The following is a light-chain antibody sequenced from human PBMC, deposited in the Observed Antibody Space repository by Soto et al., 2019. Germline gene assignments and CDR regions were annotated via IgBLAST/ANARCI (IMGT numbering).Light chain of an antibody. CDR3: SSYPTSTSPCV. V-gene: IGLV2-18*02. J-gene: IGLJ1*01. CDR1: SSDVGSYNR. Sequence: QSVLTQPPSVSGSPGQSVTISCTGTSSDVGSYNRVSWYQQPPGTAPKLMIYEVSNRPSGVPDRFSGSKSGNTACLTISGLQAEDEADYYCSSYPTSTSPCVFGTGTKVTVL. CDR2: EVS.